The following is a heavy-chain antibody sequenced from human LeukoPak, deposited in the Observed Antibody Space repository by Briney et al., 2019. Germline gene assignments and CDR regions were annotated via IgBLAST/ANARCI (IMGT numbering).Heavy chain of an antibody. Sequence: SETLSLTCTVSGGSISSSSYYWGWIRQPPGEGLEWIGSIYYSGSTYYNPSLKSRVTISVDTSKNQFSLKLSSVTAADTAVYYCARDQSDTYYDFWSGYYPGGYFDYWGQGTLVTVSS. J-gene: IGHJ4*02. CDR3: ARDQSDTYYDFWSGYYPGGYFDY. CDR1: GGSISSSSYY. CDR2: IYYSGST. D-gene: IGHD3-3*01. V-gene: IGHV4-39*07.